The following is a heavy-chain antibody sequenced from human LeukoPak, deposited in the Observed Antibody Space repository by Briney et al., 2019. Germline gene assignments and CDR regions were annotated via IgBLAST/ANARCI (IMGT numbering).Heavy chain of an antibody. CDR1: GFTFSGFW. J-gene: IGHJ6*02. V-gene: IGHV3-7*03. Sequence: PGGSLRLSCAVSGFTFSGFWMSWSRQAPGKGLEWVASINHNGNVNYYVDSVKGRFTISRDNAKNSLYLQMSNLRAEDTAVYFCARGCGLDVWGQGATVTVSS. CDR3: ARGCGLDV. CDR2: INHNGNVN. D-gene: IGHD2-8*01.